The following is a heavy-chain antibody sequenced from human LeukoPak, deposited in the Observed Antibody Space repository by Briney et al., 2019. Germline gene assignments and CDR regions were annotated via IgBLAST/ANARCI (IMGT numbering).Heavy chain of an antibody. V-gene: IGHV4-4*02. CDR1: GGSISSSNW. Sequence: SGTLSLTCAVSGGSISSSNWWGWVRQPPGKGLEWIGEIYHSGSTNYNPSLKSRVTISVDTSKNQLSLKLSSVTAADTAVYYCARGNLMTAFDYWGQGTLVTVSS. D-gene: IGHD3-16*01. J-gene: IGHJ4*02. CDR3: ARGNLMTAFDY. CDR2: IYHSGST.